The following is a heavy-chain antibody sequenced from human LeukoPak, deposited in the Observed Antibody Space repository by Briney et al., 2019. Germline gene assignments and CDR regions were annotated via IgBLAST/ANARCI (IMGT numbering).Heavy chain of an antibody. Sequence: GRSLRLSCAASGFTFSSYAMHWVRQAPGKGLEWVAIISYDGSNKYYADSVKGRFTISRDSSKNTLYLQMNSLRAEDTAVYYCASGRQLGYWGQGTLVTVSS. J-gene: IGHJ4*02. CDR1: GFTFSSYA. V-gene: IGHV3-30-3*01. D-gene: IGHD6-13*01. CDR2: ISYDGSNK. CDR3: ASGRQLGY.